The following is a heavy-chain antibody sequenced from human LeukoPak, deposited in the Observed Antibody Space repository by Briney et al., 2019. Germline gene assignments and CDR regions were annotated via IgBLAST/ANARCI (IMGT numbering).Heavy chain of an antibody. CDR2: IGQDGTEK. CDR1: GFNFSGYW. J-gene: IGHJ3*02. D-gene: IGHD2-2*01. Sequence: GGSLRLSCAASGFNFSGYWMSWVRQAPGKGLEWVANIGQDGTEKNYVDSVKGRFTISRDNAKNSLYLQMSSLRAEDTAVYHCARGYCSGTSCFGAFDMWGQGTMVPVSS. CDR3: ARGYCSGTSCFGAFDM. V-gene: IGHV3-7*01.